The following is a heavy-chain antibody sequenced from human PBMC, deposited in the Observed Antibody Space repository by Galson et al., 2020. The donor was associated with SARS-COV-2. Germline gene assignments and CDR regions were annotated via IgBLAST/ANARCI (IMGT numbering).Heavy chain of an antibody. Sequence: GESLKISCAASGFTFSSSNMHWVRQAPGKGLEWVTVISYDGSNKYYADSVKGRFTISRDTSKNTLYLQMNSLRAEDTAVYYCARASSGYSYGFYWDFDLWGRGTLVTVSS. CDR1: GFTFSSSN. D-gene: IGHD5-18*01. CDR2: ISYDGSNK. V-gene: IGHV3-30*03. J-gene: IGHJ2*01. CDR3: ARASSGYSYGFYWDFDL.